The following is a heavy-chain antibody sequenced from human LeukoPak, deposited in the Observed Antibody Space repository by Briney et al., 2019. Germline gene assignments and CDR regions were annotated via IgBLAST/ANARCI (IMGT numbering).Heavy chain of an antibody. V-gene: IGHV3-48*04. CDR3: ARDGGDYVPYYFDY. J-gene: IGHJ4*02. D-gene: IGHD4-17*01. CDR1: GFTFSSHS. Sequence: PGGSLRLSCAASGFTFSSHSMNWVRQAPGKGLEWVSYMTTSSTRYYADSVKGRFTISRDNAKNSLYLQMNSLRAEDTAVYYCARDGGDYVPYYFDYWGQGTLVTVSS. CDR2: MTTSSTR.